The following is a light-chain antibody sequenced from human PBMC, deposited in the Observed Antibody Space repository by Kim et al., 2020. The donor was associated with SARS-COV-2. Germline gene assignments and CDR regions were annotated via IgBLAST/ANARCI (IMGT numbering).Light chain of an antibody. Sequence: QAVVTQEPSLTVSPGGTVTLTCDSSPGPVTSGHYPFWFQQKPGQAPRTLIYDTDNRHSWTPARFSDSLLGDKAALTLSGAQPEDEADYYCLLSYSGARPWVFGGGTQLTVL. CDR1: PGPVTSGHY. J-gene: IGLJ3*02. V-gene: IGLV7-46*01. CDR3: LLSYSGARPWV. CDR2: DTD.